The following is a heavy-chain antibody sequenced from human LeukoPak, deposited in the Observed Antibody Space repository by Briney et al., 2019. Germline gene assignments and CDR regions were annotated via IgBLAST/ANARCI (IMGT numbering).Heavy chain of an antibody. D-gene: IGHD3-22*01. V-gene: IGHV5-51*01. CDR1: GYSFTSYW. CDR3: ARQNYYDSSGYLYYFDY. Sequence: GESLKISCKGSGYSFTSYWIGWVRQMPGKGLEWMGIIYPGDSDTRYSPSFQGQVTISADKSISTAYLQWSSLKASDTAMYYCARQNYYDSSGYLYYFDYWGQGTLVTVSS. CDR2: IYPGDSDT. J-gene: IGHJ4*02.